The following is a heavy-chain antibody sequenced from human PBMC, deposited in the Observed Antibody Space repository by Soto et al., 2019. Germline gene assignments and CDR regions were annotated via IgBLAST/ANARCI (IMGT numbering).Heavy chain of an antibody. Sequence: GGSLRLSCAASGFTFSSYAMSWVRQAPGKGLEWVSAISGSGGSTYYADSVKGRLTISRDNFKNTLYLQVNSLRAEDTAVYYCAKYKVPGAVVDAFDIWGQGTMVTVSS. CDR2: ISGSGGST. D-gene: IGHD6-19*01. CDR3: AKYKVPGAVVDAFDI. V-gene: IGHV3-23*01. J-gene: IGHJ3*02. CDR1: GFTFSSYA.